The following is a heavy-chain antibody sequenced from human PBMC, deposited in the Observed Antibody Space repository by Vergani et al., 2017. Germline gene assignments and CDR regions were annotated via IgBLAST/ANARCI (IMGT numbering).Heavy chain of an antibody. CDR1: GGSISSYY. D-gene: IGHD4-23*01. V-gene: IGHV4-59*01. CDR3: ARYGNDYHDP. Sequence: QVQLQESGPGLVKPSETLSLTCTVSGGSISSYYWSWIRQPPGKGLEWIGYIYYSGGTNYNPSLKSRVTISVDTSKNQFSLKLSSVTAADTAGYYCARYGNDYHDPWGQGTLVTVSS. J-gene: IGHJ5*02. CDR2: IYYSGGT.